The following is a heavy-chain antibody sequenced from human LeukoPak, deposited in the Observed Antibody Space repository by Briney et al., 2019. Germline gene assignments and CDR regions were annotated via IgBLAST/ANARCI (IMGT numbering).Heavy chain of an antibody. CDR1: GFIVSSSY. CDR3: AAGMAQPLLDY. Sequence: GGSLRLSCAASGFIVSSSYMTWVRQAPGKGLDWVPVIYPDYGTYYPDSVKGRFTISRDNSKNTVYLHMSSLRAEDTAVYYCAAGMAQPLLDYWGHGTLVAVSS. V-gene: IGHV3-53*01. D-gene: IGHD5-18*01. J-gene: IGHJ4*01. CDR2: IYPDYGT.